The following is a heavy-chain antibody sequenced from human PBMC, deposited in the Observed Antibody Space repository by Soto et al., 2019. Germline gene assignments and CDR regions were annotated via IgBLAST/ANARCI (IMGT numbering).Heavy chain of an antibody. CDR1: GGSISSGGYY. CDR2: IYYSGST. Sequence: QVQLQESGPGLVKPSQTLSLTCTVSGGSISSGGYYWSWIRQHPGKGLEWIGYIYYSGSTYYNPTLKSRVTISVDTSKTQFSRPLSSVPAAATAVYSCARSFGVAAAGPFDYWGQGNLVTVSS. J-gene: IGHJ4*02. V-gene: IGHV4-31*03. CDR3: ARSFGVAAAGPFDY. D-gene: IGHD6-13*01.